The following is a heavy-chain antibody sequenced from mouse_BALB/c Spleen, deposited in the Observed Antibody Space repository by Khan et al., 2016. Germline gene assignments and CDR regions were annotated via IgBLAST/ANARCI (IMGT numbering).Heavy chain of an antibody. V-gene: IGHV3-8*02. Sequence: EVQLQESGPSLVKPSQTLSLTCSVTGDSITSGNWNWIRKFPGNELEYMGYISYSGSTYYNPSLKSRISITRDTSKHQYYLQLNSVTAEDTATYYGARAYGNIIWYFDVWGAGTTVTVSS. CDR1: GDSITSGN. D-gene: IGHD1-1*01. CDR2: ISYSGST. CDR3: ARAYGNIIWYFDV. J-gene: IGHJ1*01.